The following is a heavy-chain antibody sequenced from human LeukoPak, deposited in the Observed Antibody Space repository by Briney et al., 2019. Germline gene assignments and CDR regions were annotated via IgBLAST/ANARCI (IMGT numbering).Heavy chain of an antibody. J-gene: IGHJ5*02. CDR1: GGSIRSGDFY. CDR3: ARRFSTIDNWFDP. Sequence: SETLSLTCTVSGGSIRSGDFYWGWIRQPPGKGLDWIGSIFFSGSTYYNPSLKSRVTISVDTSKNQFSLNLSSVTAADTAVYYCARRFSTIDNWFDPWGQGTLVTVSS. V-gene: IGHV4-39*01. CDR2: IFFSGST. D-gene: IGHD3-3*01.